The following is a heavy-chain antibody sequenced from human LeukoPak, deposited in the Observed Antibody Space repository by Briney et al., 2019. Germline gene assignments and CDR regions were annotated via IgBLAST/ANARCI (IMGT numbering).Heavy chain of an antibody. V-gene: IGHV4-59*01. D-gene: IGHD3-10*01. CDR3: ARSDYSGSGTYTEFDAFDI. J-gene: IGHJ3*02. CDR1: GGSISGYY. Sequence: PSETLSLTCTVSGGSISGYYWGWIRQPPGKELEWMGYIYNRGTTNYNPSLKSRITMSVDTSKNQFSLKLTSVTAADTAVYYCARSDYSGSGTYTEFDAFDIWGQGPMVTVSS. CDR2: IYNRGTT.